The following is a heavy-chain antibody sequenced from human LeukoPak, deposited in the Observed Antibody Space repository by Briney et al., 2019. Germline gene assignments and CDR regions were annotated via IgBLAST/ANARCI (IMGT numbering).Heavy chain of an antibody. Sequence: PGRSLRLSCAASGFTFSSYGMNWVRQAPGKGLEWVAVISYDGSNKYYADFVKGRFTISRDNSKNTLYLQMNSLRAEDTAVYYCARGRDGYSFDYWGQGTLVTVSS. V-gene: IGHV3-30*03. D-gene: IGHD5-24*01. J-gene: IGHJ4*02. CDR1: GFTFSSYG. CDR2: ISYDGSNK. CDR3: ARGRDGYSFDY.